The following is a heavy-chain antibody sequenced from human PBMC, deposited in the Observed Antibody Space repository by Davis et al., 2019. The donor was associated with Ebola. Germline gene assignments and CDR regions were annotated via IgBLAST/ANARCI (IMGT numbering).Heavy chain of an antibody. J-gene: IGHJ4*02. D-gene: IGHD3-16*01. V-gene: IGHV3-7*03. Sequence: GGSLRLSCAASGFTFASYTMNWVRQAPGKGLEWVANIKQDGSEKYYVDSVKGRFTISRDNAKNSLYLQMNSLRAEDTAVYYCARGGGAQDYWGQGTLVTVSS. CDR3: ARGGGAQDY. CDR2: IKQDGSEK. CDR1: GFTFASYT.